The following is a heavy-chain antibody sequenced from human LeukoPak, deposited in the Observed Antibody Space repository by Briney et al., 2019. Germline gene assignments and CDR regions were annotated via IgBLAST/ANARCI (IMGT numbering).Heavy chain of an antibody. J-gene: IGHJ4*02. CDR3: AKAGHCGGDCYSIMDY. CDR2: ISYDGRTK. V-gene: IGHV3-30*18. D-gene: IGHD2-21*02. CDR1: GFTFSSYG. Sequence: VQPGRSLRLSCAASGFTFSSYGMHWVRQAPGKGLEWVAVISYDGRTKYYADSVNGRFSIYRDNSKNTLYLQMNSLRAEDTAVYYCAKAGHCGGDCYSIMDYSGQGTLVTVSS.